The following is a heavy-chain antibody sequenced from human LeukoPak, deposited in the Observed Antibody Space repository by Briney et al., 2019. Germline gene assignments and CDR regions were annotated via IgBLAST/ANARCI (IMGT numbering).Heavy chain of an antibody. CDR1: GGSISSYY. CDR3: ASTYYYDSSGYYYVFDY. D-gene: IGHD3-22*01. J-gene: IGHJ4*02. Sequence: KASETLFLTCTVSGGSISSYYWSWIRQPPGKGLEWIGYIYYSGSTNYNPSLKSRVTISVDTSKNQFSLKLSSVTAADTAVYYCASTYYYDSSGYYYVFDYWGQGTLVTVSS. V-gene: IGHV4-59*01. CDR2: IYYSGST.